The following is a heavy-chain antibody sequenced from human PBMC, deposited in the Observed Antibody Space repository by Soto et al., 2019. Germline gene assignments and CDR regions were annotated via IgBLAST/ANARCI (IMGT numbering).Heavy chain of an antibody. J-gene: IGHJ6*02. CDR2: IIPILGIA. CDR1: GGTFSSYT. V-gene: IGHV1-69*02. Sequence: QVQLVQSGAEVKKPGSSVKVSCKASGGTFSSYTISWVRQAPGQGLEWMGRIIPILGIANYAQKFQGRVTITADKSTSTAYMELSSLTSEDTAVYYCARGVEMAAPGYYGMDVWGQGTTVTVSS. CDR3: ARGVEMAAPGYYGMDV.